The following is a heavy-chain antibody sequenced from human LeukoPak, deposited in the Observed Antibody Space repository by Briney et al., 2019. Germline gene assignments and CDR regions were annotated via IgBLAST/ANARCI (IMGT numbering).Heavy chain of an antibody. CDR2: FDPEDGET. Sequence: GASVKVSCKVSGYTLTELSMHWVRQAPGKGLEWMGGFDPEDGETIYAQKFQGRVTMTEDTSTDTAYMELSSLRSEDTAVYYCATDGTPGPSDAFDIWGQGTMVTVSS. J-gene: IGHJ3*02. V-gene: IGHV1-24*01. CDR1: GYTLTELS. D-gene: IGHD3-10*01. CDR3: ATDGTPGPSDAFDI.